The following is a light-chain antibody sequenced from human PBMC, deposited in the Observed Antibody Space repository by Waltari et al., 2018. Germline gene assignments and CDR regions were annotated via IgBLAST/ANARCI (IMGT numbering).Light chain of an antibody. CDR1: SSNIGNDY. CDR2: EKN. CDR3: GTWDTSLSALI. J-gene: IGLJ2*01. V-gene: IGLV1-51*02. Sequence: QSVLTQPPSVSAAPGQKVTISCSGSSSNIGNDYVSWYQQLPGTAPKLFIYEKNKRPSGSPDRFSGSKSGTSATLGITGLQTGDEADYYCGTWDTSLSALIFGGGTKLTVL.